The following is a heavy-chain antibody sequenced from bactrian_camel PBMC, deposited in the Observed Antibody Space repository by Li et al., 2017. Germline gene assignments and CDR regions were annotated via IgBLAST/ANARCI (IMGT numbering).Heavy chain of an antibody. D-gene: IGHD3*01. J-gene: IGHJ4*01. CDR1: GYTLPMP. V-gene: IGHV3S40*01. CDR2: INGGGGIT. Sequence: VQLVESGGGSVQAGGSLTLSCTASGYTLPMPMAWFRRAPGKGLEWVSAINGGGGITYYADSVKGRFTISRDNAKNIVYLQMNSLKPEDTAMYYCAADYSQCYYDLRVWEYQYLGQGTQVTVS. CDR3: AADYSQCYYDLRVWEYQY.